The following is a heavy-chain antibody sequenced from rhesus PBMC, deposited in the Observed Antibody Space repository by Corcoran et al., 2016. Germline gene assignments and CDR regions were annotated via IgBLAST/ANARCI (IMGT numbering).Heavy chain of an antibody. J-gene: IGHJ4*01. D-gene: IGHD6-13*01. V-gene: IGHV4-122*02. CDR1: AGSFSSIYYD. CDR3: ARDYSSWSSIDY. CDR2: ISYSGST. Sequence: QVQLQESGPGLVKPSETLSLTCAVSAGSFSSIYYDWSWIRQAPGKGLEWIGYISYSGSTSYNPSLKSRVTISRDTSKNQFSLKLSSVTAADTAVYYCARDYSSWSSIDYWGQGVLVTVSS.